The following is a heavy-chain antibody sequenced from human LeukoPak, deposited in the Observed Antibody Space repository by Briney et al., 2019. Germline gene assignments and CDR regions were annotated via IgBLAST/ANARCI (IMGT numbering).Heavy chain of an antibody. Sequence: GSLRLSCAASGFTFSTFAMIWVRQPPGKGLEWVSAISGSGGSTYYADSVKGRFTISRDNSKNTLYLQMNSLRAEDTAVYYCAKDGYFDRDYWGQGTLVTVSS. J-gene: IGHJ4*02. CDR2: ISGSGGST. CDR1: GFTFSTFA. V-gene: IGHV3-23*01. D-gene: IGHD3-9*01. CDR3: AKDGYFDRDY.